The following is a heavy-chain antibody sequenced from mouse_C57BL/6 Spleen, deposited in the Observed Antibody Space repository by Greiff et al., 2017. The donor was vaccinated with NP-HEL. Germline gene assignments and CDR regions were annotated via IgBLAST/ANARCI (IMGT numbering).Heavy chain of an antibody. V-gene: IGHV5-6*01. Sequence: EVQLVESGGDLVKPGGSLKLSCAASGFTFSSYGMSWVRQTPDKRLEWVATISSGGSYTYYPDSVKGRFTISRDNAKNTLYLQMSSLKSEDTAMYYCARQGYGSSRWYFDVWGTGTTVTVSS. CDR3: ARQGYGSSRWYFDV. J-gene: IGHJ1*03. CDR1: GFTFSSYG. CDR2: ISSGGSYT. D-gene: IGHD1-1*01.